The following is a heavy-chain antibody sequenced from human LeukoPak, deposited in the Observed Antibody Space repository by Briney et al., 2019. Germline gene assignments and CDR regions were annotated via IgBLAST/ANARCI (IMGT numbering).Heavy chain of an antibody. CDR3: ARDPYNGYDAFDI. J-gene: IGHJ3*02. V-gene: IGHV4-59*12. CDR2: IHHSGST. Sequence: SETLSLTCTVPGGSISSYYWSWIRQPPGKGLEWIGSIHHSGSTYYNPSLNSRVTISVDTSKNQFSLNLSSVTAADTAVYYCARDPYNGYDAFDIWGQGTMVIVSS. D-gene: IGHD5-12*01. CDR1: GGSISSYY.